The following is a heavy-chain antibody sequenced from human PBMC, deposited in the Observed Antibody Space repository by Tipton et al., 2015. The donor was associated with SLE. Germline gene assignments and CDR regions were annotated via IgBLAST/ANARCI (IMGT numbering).Heavy chain of an antibody. J-gene: IGHJ5*02. Sequence: LRLSCTVSGGSISSYYWSWIRQPPGKGLEWIGYIYYSGSTNYNPSLKSRVTISVDTSKNQLSLKLSSVTAADTAVYYCARGGRGDGGNPFDPWGQGTLVTVSS. CDR3: ARGGRGDGGNPFDP. V-gene: IGHV4-59*12. CDR1: GGSISSYY. D-gene: IGHD4-23*01. CDR2: IYYSGST.